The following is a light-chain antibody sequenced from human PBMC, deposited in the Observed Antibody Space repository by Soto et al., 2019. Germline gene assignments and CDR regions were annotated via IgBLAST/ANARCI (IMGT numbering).Light chain of an antibody. CDR3: QQYNKWPPT. CDR1: ESIFRK. Sequence: EVVMTQFPATLSVSPGERATLSCRASESIFRKLAWYQQKVGQTPRLVIFGASTRATGIPDRFSGSESGTDFTLTISSLQSEDFGIYYCQQYNKWPPTFGGGTKVEI. CDR2: GAS. V-gene: IGKV3-15*01. J-gene: IGKJ4*01.